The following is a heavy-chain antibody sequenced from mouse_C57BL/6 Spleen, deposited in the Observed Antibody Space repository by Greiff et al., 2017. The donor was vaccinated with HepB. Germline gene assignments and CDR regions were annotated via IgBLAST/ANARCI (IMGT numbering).Heavy chain of an antibody. CDR2: IYPRSGNT. J-gene: IGHJ1*03. D-gene: IGHD1-1*01. CDR1: GYTFTSYG. Sequence: VKLQESGAELARPGASVKLSCKASGYTFTSYGISWVKQRTGQGLEWIGEIYPRSGNTYYNEKFKGKATLTADKSSSTAYMELRSLTSEDSAVYFCDSYYYGSSYGYFDVWGTGTTVTVSS. CDR3: DSYYYGSSYGYFDV. V-gene: IGHV1-81*01.